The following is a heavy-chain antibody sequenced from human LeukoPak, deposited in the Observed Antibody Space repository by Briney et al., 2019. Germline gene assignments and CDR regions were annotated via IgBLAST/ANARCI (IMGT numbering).Heavy chain of an antibody. D-gene: IGHD1-26*01. CDR1: GFTFEDYA. J-gene: IGHJ4*02. Sequence: GGSLRLSCSVSGFTFEDYAMHWVRQAPGKGLEWVSGISWNSGSIDYVESVKARFTISRDNAENSLYLQMNSLRPEDTALYYCAKGSGRYWTFFDFWGQGTLVAVSS. CDR2: ISWNSGSI. CDR3: AKGSGRYWTFFDF. V-gene: IGHV3-9*01.